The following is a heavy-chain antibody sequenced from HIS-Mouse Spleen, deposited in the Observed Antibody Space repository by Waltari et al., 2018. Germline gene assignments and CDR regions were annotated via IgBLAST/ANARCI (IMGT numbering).Heavy chain of an antibody. CDR1: GGPFSSYA. V-gene: IGHV1-69*04. D-gene: IGHD2-2*01. Sequence: QVQLVQSGAEVKKPGSSVTVSCKASGGPFSSYANRWGRQAPGQGLEWMGRIIPILGIANYAQKFQGRVTITADKSTSTAYMELSSLRSEDTAVYYCARCSPVVPAASSLDYWGQGTLVTVSS. CDR3: ARCSPVVPAASSLDY. CDR2: IIPILGIA. J-gene: IGHJ4*02.